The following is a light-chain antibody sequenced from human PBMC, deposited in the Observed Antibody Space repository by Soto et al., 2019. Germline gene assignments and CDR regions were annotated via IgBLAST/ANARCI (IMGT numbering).Light chain of an antibody. CDR2: GNS. V-gene: IGLV1-40*01. CDR1: SSNIGAGYD. Sequence: QPVLTQPPSVSGAPGQRVTISCTGSSSNIGAGYDVHWYQQLPGTAPKLLIYGNSNRPSGVPDRFSGSKSGTSASLAITGLQAEDEADYYCQSYDSSLSGVDVFGTGTKLTVL. CDR3: QSYDSSLSGVDV. J-gene: IGLJ1*01.